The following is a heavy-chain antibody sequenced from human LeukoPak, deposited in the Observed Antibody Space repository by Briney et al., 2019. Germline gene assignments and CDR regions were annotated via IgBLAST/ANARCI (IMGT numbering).Heavy chain of an antibody. V-gene: IGHV3-30-3*01. CDR3: ARSIGSHFDY. CDR1: GFTFSSYT. J-gene: IGHJ4*02. Sequence: GGSLRLSCAASGFTFSSYTMHWVRQAPGKGLEWVVVISYDGSNKKYVDSVKGRFTISTDESKNTLYLQMNSLRSEDTAVYYCARSIGSHFDYWGQGTLVTVSS. D-gene: IGHD1-26*01. CDR2: ISYDGSNK.